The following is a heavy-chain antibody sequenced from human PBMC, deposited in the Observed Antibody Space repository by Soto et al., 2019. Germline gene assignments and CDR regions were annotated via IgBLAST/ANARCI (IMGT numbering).Heavy chain of an antibody. D-gene: IGHD2-2*01. J-gene: IGHJ6*02. CDR3: AREIVYCISTSCSRGYGMDV. Sequence: QVQLVESGGGVVQPGRSLRLSCAASGFTFSSYAMHWVRQAPGKGLEWVAVISYDGSNKYYADSVKGRFTISRDNSKKTLYLQMNGLRAEDTAVYYCAREIVYCISTSCSRGYGMDVWGQGTTVTVSS. CDR1: GFTFSSYA. CDR2: ISYDGSNK. V-gene: IGHV3-30-3*01.